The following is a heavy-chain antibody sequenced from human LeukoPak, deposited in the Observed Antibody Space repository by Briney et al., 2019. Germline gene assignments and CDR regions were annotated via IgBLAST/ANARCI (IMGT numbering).Heavy chain of an antibody. CDR2: IYYSGST. CDR3: ARQGPLTTAVTTRTNPFDY. V-gene: IGHV4-59*08. J-gene: IGHJ4*02. D-gene: IGHD4-11*01. CDR1: GGSISSYY. Sequence: SETLSLTCTVSGGSISSYYWSWIRQPPGEGLEWIGYIYYSGSTNYNPSLKSRVTISVDTSKNQFSLKLNSVTAADTAVYYCARQGPLTTAVTTRTNPFDYWGQGTLVTVSS.